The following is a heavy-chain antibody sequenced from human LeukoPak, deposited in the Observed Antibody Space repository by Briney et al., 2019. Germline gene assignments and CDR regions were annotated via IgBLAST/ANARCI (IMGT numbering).Heavy chain of an antibody. V-gene: IGHV4-34*11. D-gene: IGHD6-6*01. CDR1: GVSFSGYY. Sequence: SETLSHTCAVYGVSFSGYYWSWIRQPPGKGLEWIGYIYNSGDTNYNPSLKSRVTFSVDTSKNQFSLNLSSVTAADTAVYFCARVYSSSLDYWGQGTLVTVSS. CDR3: ARVYSSSLDY. J-gene: IGHJ4*02. CDR2: IYNSGDT.